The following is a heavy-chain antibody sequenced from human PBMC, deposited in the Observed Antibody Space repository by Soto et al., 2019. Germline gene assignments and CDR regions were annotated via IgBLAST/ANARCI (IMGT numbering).Heavy chain of an antibody. Sequence: SVKVSCKASGGTFSSYAISWVRQAPGQGLEWMGGIIPIFGTANYAQKFRGRVTITADESTSTAYMELSSLRSEDTAVYYCARAYCSGGSCYSGFSYYYGMDVWGQGTTVTVSS. CDR1: GGTFSSYA. J-gene: IGHJ6*02. CDR3: ARAYCSGGSCYSGFSYYYGMDV. D-gene: IGHD2-15*01. CDR2: IIPIFGTA. V-gene: IGHV1-69*13.